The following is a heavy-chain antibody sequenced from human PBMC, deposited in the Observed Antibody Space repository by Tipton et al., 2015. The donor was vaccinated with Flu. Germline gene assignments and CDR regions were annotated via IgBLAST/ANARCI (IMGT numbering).Heavy chain of an antibody. CDR3: ARVRLGPPLRYFDY. Sequence: SLRLSCAASGFTFSDHYMDWVRQAPGKGLEWVGRIRNKANSYTTQYAASVTGRFTISRDDSKNSMYLQMNSLRTEDTAVYYCARVRLGPPLRYFDYWGQGALVTVSS. CDR2: IRNKANSYTT. CDR1: GFTFSDHY. J-gene: IGHJ4*02. D-gene: IGHD3-9*01. V-gene: IGHV3-72*01.